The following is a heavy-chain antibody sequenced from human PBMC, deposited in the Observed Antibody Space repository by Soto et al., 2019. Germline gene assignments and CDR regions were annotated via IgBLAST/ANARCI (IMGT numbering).Heavy chain of an antibody. D-gene: IGHD1-1*01. J-gene: IGHJ4*02. CDR3: AKDRNRNERFPDH. V-gene: IGHV3-30*18. Sequence: QVQLVESGGGVVLPGRSLRLSCAASGFTFTTYGMHWVRQAPGKGLEWVAVISFDGRVKFYSDSEKGRFTISRDNSNNMLHLQMNSLRADDTALYYCAKDRNRNERFPDHWGQGALVTVSS. CDR2: ISFDGRVK. CDR1: GFTFTTYG.